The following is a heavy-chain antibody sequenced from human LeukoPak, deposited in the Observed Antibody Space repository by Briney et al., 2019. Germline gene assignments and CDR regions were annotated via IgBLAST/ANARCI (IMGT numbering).Heavy chain of an antibody. V-gene: IGHV1-8*01. Sequence: GASVKVSCKASGYTFTSYDINWVRQATGQGLEWMGWMNPNSGNTGYAQKFQGRVTMTRNTSISTAYMELSSLRSEDTAVYYCARLRSGRYYYYHYGMDVWGQGTLVTVSS. D-gene: IGHD3-3*01. CDR3: ARLRSGRYYYYHYGMDV. CDR1: GYTFTSYD. CDR2: MNPNSGNT. J-gene: IGHJ6*02.